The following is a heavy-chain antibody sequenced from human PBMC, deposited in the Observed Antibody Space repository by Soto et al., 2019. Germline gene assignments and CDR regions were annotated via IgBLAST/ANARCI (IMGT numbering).Heavy chain of an antibody. CDR1: GFTFSSYD. Sequence: GGSLRLSCAASGFTFSSYDMHWVRQATGKGLEWVSAIGTAGDTYYPGSVKGRFNISRENAKNSLYLQMNSMRAEDTAVYYCGIGYCSGVSCYSFYFCGHGTLVTVSS. CDR3: GIGYCSGVSCYSFYF. D-gene: IGHD2-15*01. J-gene: IGHJ4*01. CDR2: IGTAGDT. V-gene: IGHV3-13*01.